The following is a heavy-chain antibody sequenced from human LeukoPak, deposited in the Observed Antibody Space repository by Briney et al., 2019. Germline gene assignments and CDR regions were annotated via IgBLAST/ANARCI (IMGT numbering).Heavy chain of an antibody. V-gene: IGHV3-30*04. CDR2: ISYDGSNK. D-gene: IGHD2-2*01. J-gene: IGHJ6*04. Sequence: GGSLRLSCAASGFTFSSYAMHWVRQAPGKGLEWGAVISYDGSNKYYADSVKGRFTISRDNSKNTLYLQMNSLRAEDTAVYYCARDLSSTSRGLGDYYYYGMDVWGKGTTVTVSS. CDR3: ARDLSSTSRGLGDYYYYGMDV. CDR1: GFTFSSYA.